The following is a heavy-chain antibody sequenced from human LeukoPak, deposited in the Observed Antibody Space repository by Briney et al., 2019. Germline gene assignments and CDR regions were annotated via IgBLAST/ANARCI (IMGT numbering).Heavy chain of an antibody. CDR3: AKAALDYDFWSGPPFNFDY. D-gene: IGHD3-3*01. CDR1: GFTFSSYA. CDR2: ISYDGSNK. Sequence: GGSLRLSCAASGFTFSSYAMHWVRQAPVKGLEWVAVISYDGSNKYYADSVKGRFTISRDNSKNTLYLQMNSLRAEDTAVYYCAKAALDYDFWSGPPFNFDYWGQGTLVTVSS. V-gene: IGHV3-30-3*01. J-gene: IGHJ4*02.